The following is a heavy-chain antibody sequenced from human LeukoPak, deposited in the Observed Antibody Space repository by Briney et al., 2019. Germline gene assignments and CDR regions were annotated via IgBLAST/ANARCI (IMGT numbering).Heavy chain of an antibody. CDR2: ISSNSSYI. Sequence: GGSLRLSCAASGFTFSSYSMNWVRQAPGKGLEWVSCISSNSSYIYYADSVKGRFTISRDNAKNSLYLQMNSLRAEDTAVYYCARGRWDCSSTSCYFDYWGQGTLVTVSS. CDR3: ARGRWDCSSTSCYFDY. V-gene: IGHV3-21*01. D-gene: IGHD2-2*01. CDR1: GFTFSSYS. J-gene: IGHJ4*02.